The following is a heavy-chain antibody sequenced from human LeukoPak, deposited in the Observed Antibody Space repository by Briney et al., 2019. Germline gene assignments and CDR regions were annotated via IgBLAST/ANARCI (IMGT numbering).Heavy chain of an antibody. J-gene: IGHJ4*02. V-gene: IGHV3-23*01. CDR2: ISGSGGST. Sequence: GGSLRLSCAASGFTFSSYAMSWVRQAPGEGLEWVSDISGSGGSTYYADSVKGRFTISRDNSKNTLYLQMNSLRAEDAAVYYCAKDRDSGSYRIPNFDYWGQGTLVTVSS. D-gene: IGHD3-10*01. CDR3: AKDRDSGSYRIPNFDY. CDR1: GFTFSSYA.